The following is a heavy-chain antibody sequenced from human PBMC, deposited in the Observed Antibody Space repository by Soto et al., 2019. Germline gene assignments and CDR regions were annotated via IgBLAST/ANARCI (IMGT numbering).Heavy chain of an antibody. CDR1: GGSISSGGYY. CDR3: ARNPPGMRRGRNYLDY. V-gene: IGHV4-31*03. Sequence: SETLSLTCTVSGGSISSGGYYWSWIRQHPGKGLEWIGYIYYSGSTYYNPSLKSRVTISVDTSKNQFSLKLSSVTAADTAVYYCARNPPGMRRGRNYLDYWGQGTLVTVSS. J-gene: IGHJ4*02. D-gene: IGHD2-8*01. CDR2: IYYSGST.